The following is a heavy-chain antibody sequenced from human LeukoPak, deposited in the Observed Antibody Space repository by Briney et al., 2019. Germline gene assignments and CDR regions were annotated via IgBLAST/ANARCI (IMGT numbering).Heavy chain of an antibody. CDR1: GGSISSYF. CDR3: ARQGVVTDNWFDP. J-gene: IGHJ5*02. Sequence: SETLSLTCTVSGGSISSYFWSWLRQPPGKGLEWIGCIYYSGSTNYNPSLKSRVTISVDTSRNQFSLKLNSVTAADTAVYYCARQGVVTDNWFDPWGQGTLVTVSS. D-gene: IGHD2-21*02. V-gene: IGHV4-59*08. CDR2: IYYSGST.